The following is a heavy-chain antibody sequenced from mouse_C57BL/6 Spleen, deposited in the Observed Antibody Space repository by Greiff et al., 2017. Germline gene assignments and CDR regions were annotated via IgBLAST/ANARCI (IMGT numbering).Heavy chain of an antibody. CDR3: ARDGNHFDY. D-gene: IGHD1-1*01. CDR2: IDPSDSYT. Sequence: VQLQQPGAELVRPGTSVKLSCKASGYTFTSYWMHWVKQRPGQGLEWIGVIDPSDSYTNYNQKFKGKATLTVDTSSSTAYMQLSSLTSEDSAVYYCARDGNHFDYWGQGTTRTVSS. V-gene: IGHV1-59*01. J-gene: IGHJ2*01. CDR1: GYTFTSYW.